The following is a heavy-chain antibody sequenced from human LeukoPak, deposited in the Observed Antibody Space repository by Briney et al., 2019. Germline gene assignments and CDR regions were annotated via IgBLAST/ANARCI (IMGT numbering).Heavy chain of an antibody. CDR3: ARESSSSSFSYYYYVDV. CDR1: GGSISSGGYH. D-gene: IGHD2-2*01. CDR2: IYYSGST. V-gene: IGHV4-30-2*01. Sequence: SQTLSLTCTVSGGSISSGGYHWSWIRQPPGKGLEWIGYIYYSGSTYYNPSLKSRVTISVDRSKNQFSLKLSSVTAADTAVYYCARESSSSSFSYYYYVDVWGKGTTVTVSS. J-gene: IGHJ6*03.